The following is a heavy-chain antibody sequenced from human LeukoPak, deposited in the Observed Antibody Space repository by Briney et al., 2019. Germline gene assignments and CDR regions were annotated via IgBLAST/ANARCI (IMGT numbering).Heavy chain of an antibody. CDR1: GFTFSSYG. CDR2: ISYDGPNK. CDR3: AKEKLPSGYSFLTDY. Sequence: EAGGSLRLSCAASGFTFSSYGMHWVRQAPGKGLEWVAVISYDGPNKYYADSVKGRFTNSRDDSKSTLYLQMNSLRAEDTAVYYCAKEKLPSGYSFLTDYWGQGTLVTVSS. D-gene: IGHD5-18*01. V-gene: IGHV3-30*18. J-gene: IGHJ4*02.